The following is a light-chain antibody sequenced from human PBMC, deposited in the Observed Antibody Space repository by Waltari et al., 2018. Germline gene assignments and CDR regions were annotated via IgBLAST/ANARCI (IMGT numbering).Light chain of an antibody. J-gene: IGKJ4*01. Sequence: EIVLTQSPATLSLSPGERATVSCRASQSVGRHLAWYQQKPGQAPRLLIYDASDRAADTPARFSGSGSGTDFTLTINSLEPEDFVVYYCQQRSTWPSVTFGGGTKVEIK. CDR1: QSVGRH. V-gene: IGKV3-11*01. CDR3: QQRSTWPSVT. CDR2: DAS.